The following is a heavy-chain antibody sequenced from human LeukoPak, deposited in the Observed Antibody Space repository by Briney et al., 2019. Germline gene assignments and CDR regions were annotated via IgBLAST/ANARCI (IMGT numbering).Heavy chain of an antibody. CDR1: GFTFSSYG. Sequence: PGGSLRLSCAASGFTFSSYGMHWVRQAPGKGLEWVAVISYDGSNKYYADSVKGRFTISRDNSRNTLYLQMNSLRVEDTAVYYCASRSGWYYSFDYWGQGTLVTVSS. D-gene: IGHD6-19*01. CDR3: ASRSGWYYSFDY. J-gene: IGHJ4*02. CDR2: ISYDGSNK. V-gene: IGHV3-30*03.